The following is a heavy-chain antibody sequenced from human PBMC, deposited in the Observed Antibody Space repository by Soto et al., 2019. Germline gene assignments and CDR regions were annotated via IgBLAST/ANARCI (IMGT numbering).Heavy chain of an antibody. J-gene: IGHJ6*03. Sequence: SETLSLTCAVYGGSLSGYFWSWVRQPPGKGLEWIGEINHSGSTNYNPSLKSRVTISADTSKHQFSLRLSSVTAADSGTYYCASYHYYDFWIGSRHYMDAWGKGTTVT. CDR1: GGSLSGYF. CDR3: ASYHYYDFWIGSRHYMDA. CDR2: INHSGST. D-gene: IGHD3-3*01. V-gene: IGHV4-34*01.